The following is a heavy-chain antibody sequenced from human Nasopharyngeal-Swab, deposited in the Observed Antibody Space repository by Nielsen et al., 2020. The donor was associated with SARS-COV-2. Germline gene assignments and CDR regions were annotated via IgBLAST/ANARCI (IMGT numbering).Heavy chain of an antibody. V-gene: IGHV3-23*01. CDR3: ARVEDNFGDYIDY. J-gene: IGHJ4*02. D-gene: IGHD4-17*01. Sequence: GESLKISCAGSAFTFSHYAMSWVRQAPGKGLEWVSAISGSGDNTFYADSVKGRFTISRDTAKNSLSLQMDSLRVEDTAVYFCARVEDNFGDYIDYWGQGTLVAVSS. CDR1: AFTFSHYA. CDR2: ISGSGDNT.